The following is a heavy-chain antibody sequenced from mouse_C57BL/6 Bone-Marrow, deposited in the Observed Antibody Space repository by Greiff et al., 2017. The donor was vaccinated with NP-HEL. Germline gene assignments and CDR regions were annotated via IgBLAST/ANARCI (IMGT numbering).Heavy chain of an antibody. Sequence: VQLQQSGPELVKPGDSVKISCKASGYSFTGYFMNWVMQSHGKSLEWIGRINPYNGDTFYNQKFKGKATLTVDKSSSTAHMELRSLTSEDSAVDYCARRGNFRYFDYWGQGTTLTVSS. CDR2: INPYNGDT. CDR3: ARRGNFRYFDY. CDR1: GYSFTGYF. J-gene: IGHJ2*01. D-gene: IGHD1-3*01. V-gene: IGHV1-20*01.